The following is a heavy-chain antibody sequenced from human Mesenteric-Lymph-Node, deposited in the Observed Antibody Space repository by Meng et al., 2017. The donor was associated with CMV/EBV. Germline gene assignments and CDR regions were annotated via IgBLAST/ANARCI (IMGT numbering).Heavy chain of an antibody. CDR1: GFTFSDFN. D-gene: IGHD3-16*01. V-gene: IGHV3-21*01. J-gene: IGHJ3*02. Sequence: GGSLRLSCAASGFTFSDFNMNWVRQAPGKGLEWVSSITSDGHHIYYADSVKGRFTISRDNAKNSLFLQMSSLRAEDTALYFCSKMERDVLHFLGGGSGPVDIWGQGTMVTVSS. CDR3: SKMERDVLHFLGGGSGPVDI. CDR2: ITSDGHHI.